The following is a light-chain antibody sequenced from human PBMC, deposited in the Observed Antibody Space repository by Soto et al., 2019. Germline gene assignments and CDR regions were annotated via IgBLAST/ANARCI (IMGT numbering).Light chain of an antibody. V-gene: IGKV3-15*01. CDR1: QSVSSN. Sequence: IVMTQSPDILSLSKGERATLSCRASQSVSSNLACYQQKPGQSPRLLIYGASTRATGIPVRFSGSGSGTEFTLTISSLQPDDFASYYCQQYSSFSEYTFGQGTRLEIK. CDR3: QQYSSFSEYT. J-gene: IGKJ5*01. CDR2: GAS.